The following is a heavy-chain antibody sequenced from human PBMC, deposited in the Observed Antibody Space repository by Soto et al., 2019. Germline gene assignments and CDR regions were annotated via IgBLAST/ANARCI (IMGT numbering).Heavy chain of an antibody. CDR2: INPSGGST. Sequence: ASAKDSCKASGYTFTSYYMHWVPQDPEQGLEWMGIINPSGGSTSYAQKFQGRVTMTRDTSTSTVYMELSSLRSEDTAVYYCARDLPRYSSSAYYYGMDVWGQGTTVTVSS. D-gene: IGHD6-13*01. J-gene: IGHJ6*02. CDR3: ARDLPRYSSSAYYYGMDV. V-gene: IGHV1-46*01. CDR1: GYTFTSYY.